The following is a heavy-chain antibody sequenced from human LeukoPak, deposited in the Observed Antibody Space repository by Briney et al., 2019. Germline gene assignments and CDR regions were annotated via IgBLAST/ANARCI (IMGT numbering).Heavy chain of an antibody. D-gene: IGHD3-10*01. CDR1: GYTFTSYA. J-gene: IGHJ6*04. Sequence: ASVKVSCKASGYTFTSYAMHWVRQAPGQRLEWMGWINAGNGNTKYSQKFQGRVTITRDISASTAYMELSSLRSEDTAVYYCARALLWFGELLGDYYYGMDVWGKGTTVTVSS. CDR3: ARALLWFGELLGDYYYGMDV. V-gene: IGHV1-3*01. CDR2: INAGNGNT.